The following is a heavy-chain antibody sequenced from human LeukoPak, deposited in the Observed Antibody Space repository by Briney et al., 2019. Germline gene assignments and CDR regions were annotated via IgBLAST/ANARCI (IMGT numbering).Heavy chain of an antibody. CDR2: IWSDGTNR. CDR3: AKDAQRGFDYSNSLEY. J-gene: IGHJ4*02. CDR1: GFTFNHYG. V-gene: IGHV3-33*06. D-gene: IGHD4-11*01. Sequence: QSGGSLRLSCAATGFTFNHYGMHWVRQAPGKGLEWVAVIWSDGTNRYYADSVKGRFTISRDDSGNKVYLQMNSLRPEDTGVYYCAKDAQRGFDYSNSLEYWGQGTPVTVS.